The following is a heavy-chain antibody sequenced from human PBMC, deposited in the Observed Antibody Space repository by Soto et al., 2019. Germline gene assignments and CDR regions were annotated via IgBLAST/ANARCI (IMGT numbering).Heavy chain of an antibody. V-gene: IGHV4-39*07. CDR3: ARTLFGWGIWFDP. D-gene: IGHD3-10*02. CDR1: GGSISSSSYY. CDR2: IYYSGST. J-gene: IGHJ5*02. Sequence: SETLSLTCTLSGGSISSSSYYWGWIRQPPGKGLEWIGSIYYSGSTYYNPSLKSRVTISVDTSKNQFSLKLSSVTAADTAVYYCARTLFGWGIWFDPWGQGTLVTVSS.